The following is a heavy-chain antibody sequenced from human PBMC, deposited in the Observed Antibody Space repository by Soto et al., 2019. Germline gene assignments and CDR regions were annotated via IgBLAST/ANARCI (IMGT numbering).Heavy chain of an antibody. Sequence: SETLSLTCTVSGDSFTRNYWTWIRQSPGKGLEWIGHIYYSGSTKYNPSLKSRVMISIDTSKNHFSLRLTSVTAADTAVYYCARDLWGYCGTDCYPLDVWGQGTTVTVSS. D-gene: IGHD2-21*02. CDR1: GDSFTRNY. V-gene: IGHV4-59*01. J-gene: IGHJ6*02. CDR2: IYYSGST. CDR3: ARDLWGYCGTDCYPLDV.